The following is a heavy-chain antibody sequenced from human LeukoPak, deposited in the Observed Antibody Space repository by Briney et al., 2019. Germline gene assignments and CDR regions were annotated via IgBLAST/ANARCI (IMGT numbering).Heavy chain of an antibody. D-gene: IGHD4-17*01. V-gene: IGHV3-23*01. J-gene: IGHJ4*02. Sequence: GGSLRLSCAASGFTFSSSAMSWVRQAPGKGLEWVSSTVHIGTGTYYADSVKGRFTISRDNSKSTLFLQMNSLSAEDTAVYYCTRLALVTTSGAFSDYWGQGTLVTVSS. CDR1: GFTFSSSA. CDR2: TVHIGTGT. CDR3: TRLALVTTSGAFSDY.